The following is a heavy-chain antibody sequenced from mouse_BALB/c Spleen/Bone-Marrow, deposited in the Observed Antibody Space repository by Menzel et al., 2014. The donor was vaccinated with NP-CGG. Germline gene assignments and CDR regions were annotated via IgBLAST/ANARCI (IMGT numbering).Heavy chain of an antibody. D-gene: IGHD2-1*01. CDR3: ARKGYGNYHYYAMDY. CDR1: GYTLTSYW. J-gene: IGHJ4*01. Sequence: QVQLKESGAELAKPGASVKMSCKASGYTLTSYWMYWIKQRPGQGLEWIGYINPSTGYTEYNQKFKDKATLTADKSSNTAYMQLSSLTSEDSAVYYCARKGYGNYHYYAMDYWGQGTSVTVSS. CDR2: INPSTGYT. V-gene: IGHV1-7*01.